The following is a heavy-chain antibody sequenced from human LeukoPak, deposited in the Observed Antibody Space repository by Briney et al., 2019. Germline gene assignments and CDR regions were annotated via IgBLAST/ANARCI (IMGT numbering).Heavy chain of an antibody. V-gene: IGHV3-7*04. J-gene: IGHJ4*02. Sequence: GGSLRLSCAASGFTFSSYWMSRVRQAPGEGLEWVANIKQDGTEKYYMDSVKGRFSISRDNAKNSLYLQMNALRAEDMAVYYCARDVRPDYWGQGTLVTVST. CDR1: GFTFSSYW. D-gene: IGHD6-6*01. CDR3: ARDVRPDY. CDR2: IKQDGTEK.